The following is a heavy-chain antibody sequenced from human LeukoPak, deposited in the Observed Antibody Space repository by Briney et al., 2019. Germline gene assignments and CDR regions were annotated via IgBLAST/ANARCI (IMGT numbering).Heavy chain of an antibody. CDR2: IIPILGIA. Sequence: SVKVSCKASGGTFSSYAISWVRQAPGQGLEWMGRIIPILGIANYAQKFQGRVTITADKSTGTAYMELSSLRSEDTAVYYCAAAPIEMQQRGFDYWGQGTLVTVSS. CDR1: GGTFSSYA. CDR3: AAAPIEMQQRGFDY. J-gene: IGHJ4*02. V-gene: IGHV1-69*04. D-gene: IGHD5-24*01.